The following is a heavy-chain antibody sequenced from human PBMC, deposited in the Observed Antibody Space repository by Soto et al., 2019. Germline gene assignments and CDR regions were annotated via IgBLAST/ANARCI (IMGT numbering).Heavy chain of an antibody. Sequence: QVQLVQSGAEVKKPGSSVKVSCKASGGTFSSYAISWVRQAPGQGLEWMGGIIPIFGTANYAQKFQGRVTITADKSTSTGYMGVSSLRSEDTAVYYCARPMVRGYYSYGMDVWGQGTTVTVSS. CDR2: IIPIFGTA. CDR3: ARPMVRGYYSYGMDV. V-gene: IGHV1-69*06. D-gene: IGHD3-10*01. CDR1: GGTFSSYA. J-gene: IGHJ6*02.